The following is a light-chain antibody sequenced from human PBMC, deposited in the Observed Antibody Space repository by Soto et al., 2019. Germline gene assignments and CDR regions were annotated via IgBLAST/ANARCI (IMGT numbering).Light chain of an antibody. J-gene: IGKJ3*01. CDR1: QSISTY. CDR3: QQSYSSPFT. CDR2: AAS. V-gene: IGKV1-39*01. Sequence: DIQMTQSPSSLSASVGDIVTITCRASQSISTYLHWYPQKPGNAPKILLYAASNFHSGVPSRLSGSGSGTDFTLSISSLQPEDFATYYCQQSYSSPFTFGPGTKGAIK.